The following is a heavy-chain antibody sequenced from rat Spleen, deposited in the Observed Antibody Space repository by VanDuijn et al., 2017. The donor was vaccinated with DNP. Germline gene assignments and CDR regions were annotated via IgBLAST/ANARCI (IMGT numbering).Heavy chain of an antibody. V-gene: IGHV5S23*01. Sequence: EVQLVESGGDLVQPGRSLKLSCAASGFTFSNYDMAWVRQAPKKGLECVATITSDGSNIYYRDSVKGRFTISRDNAKSTLYLQRDSLRSEDTATYYCARLSGIDAMDAWGQGTSVTVSS. D-gene: IGHD1-11*01. J-gene: IGHJ4*01. CDR1: GFTFSNYD. CDR2: ITSDGSNI. CDR3: ARLSGIDAMDA.